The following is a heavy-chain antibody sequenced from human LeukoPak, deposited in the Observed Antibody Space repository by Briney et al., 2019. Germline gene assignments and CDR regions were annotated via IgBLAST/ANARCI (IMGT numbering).Heavy chain of an antibody. CDR3: ARGSRGAFDI. Sequence: GGPLRLSCAASGFTVSNNYMNWVRQAPGKGLEWVSLIHSDGTTYYADSVKGRFTISRDNSKNTLYLQMNSLRAEDTAVYYCARGSRGAFDIWGQGTMVTVSS. CDR2: IHSDGTT. J-gene: IGHJ3*02. V-gene: IGHV3-53*01. CDR1: GFTVSNNY.